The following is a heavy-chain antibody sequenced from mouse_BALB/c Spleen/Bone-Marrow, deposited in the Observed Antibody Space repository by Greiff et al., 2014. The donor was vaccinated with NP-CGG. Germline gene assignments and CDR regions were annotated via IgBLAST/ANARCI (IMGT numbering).Heavy chain of an antibody. D-gene: IGHD2-4*01. J-gene: IGHJ3*01. CDR1: GYTFTSYV. CDR2: INPYNDGT. V-gene: IGHV1-14*01. Sequence: EVQLQQSGPELVKPGASVKMSCKASGYTFTSYVIHWVKQKPGQGLEWIGYINPYNDGTKYNEKFKGKATLTSEKSSSTAYMELSSLTSEDSAVYYCAGGAYDYDGDWFAYWGQGTLVTVSA. CDR3: AGGAYDYDGDWFAY.